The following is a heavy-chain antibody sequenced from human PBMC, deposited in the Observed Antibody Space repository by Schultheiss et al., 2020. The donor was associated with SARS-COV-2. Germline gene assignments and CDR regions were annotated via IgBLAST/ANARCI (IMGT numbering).Heavy chain of an antibody. V-gene: IGHV3-23*01. D-gene: IGHD5-18*01. CDR1: GFTFSSYA. Sequence: GGSLRLSCAASGFTFSSYAMTWVRQTPGKGLEWVSLISGSGSNTYYADSVKGRFTISRDDSKNTLYLQMNSLRAEDTALYYCARESEGYSYGPCFDYWGQGTLVTVSS. J-gene: IGHJ4*02. CDR2: ISGSGSNT. CDR3: ARESEGYSYGPCFDY.